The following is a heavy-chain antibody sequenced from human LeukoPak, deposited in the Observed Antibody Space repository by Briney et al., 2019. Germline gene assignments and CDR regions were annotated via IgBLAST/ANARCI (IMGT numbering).Heavy chain of an antibody. D-gene: IGHD2-2*01. J-gene: IGHJ5*02. V-gene: IGHV1-2*06. Sequence: ASVKVSCKASGYTFTGYYIHWVRQAPGQGLKWIGRINPNSGGTVYPQEFQGRVTITRDTSINTAYMELSSLRPDDTAIYYCARYCSSTSCQFDPWGQGTLVTVSS. CDR3: ARYCSSTSCQFDP. CDR1: GYTFTGYY. CDR2: INPNSGGT.